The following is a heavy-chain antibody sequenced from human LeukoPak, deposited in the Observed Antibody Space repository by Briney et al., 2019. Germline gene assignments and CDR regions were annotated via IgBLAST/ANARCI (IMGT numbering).Heavy chain of an antibody. CDR2: INPDGSRT. J-gene: IGHJ5*02. CDR3: ARVDRIAVSWGRKNWFDP. V-gene: IGHV3-74*01. D-gene: IGHD6-19*01. Sequence: GGSLRLSCAASGSTFSHYWMHWVRQAPGKGLVWVSRINPDGSRTDYADSVAGRFTISRDNAKNTLYLQMNSLRADDTAVYYCARVDRIAVSWGRKNWFDPWGQGTLVTVSS. CDR1: GSTFSHYW.